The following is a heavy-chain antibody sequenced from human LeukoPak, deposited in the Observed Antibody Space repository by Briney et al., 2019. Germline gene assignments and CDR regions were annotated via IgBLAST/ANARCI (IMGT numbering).Heavy chain of an antibody. CDR3: ASLSGMGWVCSGTSCLDY. D-gene: IGHD2-2*01. J-gene: IGHJ4*02. Sequence: SVKVSCKASGGTFSSYAISWVRQAPGQGLEWMGGIIPIFGTANYAQKFQGRVTITADESTSTAYMELSSLRSEDTAVYYCASLSGMGWVCSGTSCLDYWGQGTLVTVSS. CDR2: IIPIFGTA. V-gene: IGHV1-69*01. CDR1: GGTFSSYA.